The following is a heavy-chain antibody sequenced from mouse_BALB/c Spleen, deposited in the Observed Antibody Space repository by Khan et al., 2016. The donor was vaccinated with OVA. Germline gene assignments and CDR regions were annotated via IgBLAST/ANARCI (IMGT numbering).Heavy chain of an antibody. J-gene: IGHJ3*01. V-gene: IGHV1-4*01. CDR1: GYTFTSYT. D-gene: IGHD2-14*01. CDR2: INPSNGYT. CDR3: VRDGAYHRNDGWFAY. Sequence: VQLKQSGAELARPGASVKMSCKASGYTFTSYTIHWIKLRPGQGLEWIGFINPSNGYTNYNQKFKDKTTLTADKSSTPVYMQLSSLTSDDSAVYNCVRDGAYHRNDGWFAYWGQGTLVTVSA.